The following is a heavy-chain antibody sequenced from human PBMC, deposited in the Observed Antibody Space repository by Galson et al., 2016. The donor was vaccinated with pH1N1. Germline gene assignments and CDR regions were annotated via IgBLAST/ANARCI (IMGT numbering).Heavy chain of an antibody. J-gene: IGHJ4*02. CDR2: IDDDGETT. V-gene: IGHV3-74*01. CDR1: GFSFSSYW. D-gene: IGHD1-26*01. CDR3: ARDLCGREDY. Sequence: SLRLSCATSGFSFSSYWFHWVRQDPAKGLVWVARIDDDGETTNYADSVRGRFTIYRDNAKNTLYLAMNSLRAEDTAVYYCARDLCGREDYWGQGTLVTASS.